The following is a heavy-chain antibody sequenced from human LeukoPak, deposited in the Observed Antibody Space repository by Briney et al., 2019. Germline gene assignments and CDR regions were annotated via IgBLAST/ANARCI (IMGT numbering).Heavy chain of an antibody. J-gene: IGHJ4*02. D-gene: IGHD3-3*01. V-gene: IGHV4-4*07. CDR3: ARPGNYDFWSPYED. CDR1: GGSISTYS. Sequence: SETLSLTCTVSGGSISTYSWCWIRQAAGERLEWIGCFYTSGTTNYNPPLKSRVAMSVDTSKNQFSLRLSSVTAADTAVYYCARPGNYDFWSPYEDWGQGSLVTASS. CDR2: FYTSGTT.